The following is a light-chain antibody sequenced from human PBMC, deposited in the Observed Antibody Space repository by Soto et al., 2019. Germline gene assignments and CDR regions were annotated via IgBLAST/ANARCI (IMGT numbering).Light chain of an antibody. J-gene: IGKJ4*01. CDR2: GAS. V-gene: IGKV3-20*01. CDR3: QQYGSTPLT. CDR1: QSVSRNY. Sequence: TQSPGTLSLSPGGRATLSCRASQSVSRNYVAWYQQKPGQSPRLLIYGASNRASGIPDRFSGSASGADFTLSIARLEPEDFAMYYCQQYGSTPLTFGGGTKVEIK.